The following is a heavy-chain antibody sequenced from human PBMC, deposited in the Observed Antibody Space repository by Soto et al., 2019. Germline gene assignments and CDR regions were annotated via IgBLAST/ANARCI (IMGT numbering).Heavy chain of an antibody. Sequence: PGGSLRLSCAASGFSFSDHYMDWVRQAPGKGLEWVARTRNKANRYTTEYAASVKGRFTISRDDSKNSLYLQMNSLQTEDTAVYYCGRVGDYNFWRGPDYWGQGTLVT. CDR3: GRVGDYNFWRGPDY. CDR1: GFSFSDHY. V-gene: IGHV3-72*01. D-gene: IGHD3-3*01. J-gene: IGHJ4*02. CDR2: TRNKANRYTT.